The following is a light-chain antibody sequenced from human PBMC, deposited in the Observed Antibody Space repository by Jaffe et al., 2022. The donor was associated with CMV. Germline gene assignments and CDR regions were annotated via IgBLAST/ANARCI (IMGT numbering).Light chain of an antibody. Sequence: QAVLTQPSSLSASPGASASLTCTLRSGINVGADRIYWYQQKPGSPPQYLLSYKSDSDKQQVSGVPSHFSGSNDASANAGILLISGLQSEDEADYYCMMWHSSAWVFGGGTKVTVL. CDR2: YKSDSDK. J-gene: IGLJ3*02. CDR3: MMWHSSAWV. CDR1: SGINVGADR. V-gene: IGLV5-45*03.